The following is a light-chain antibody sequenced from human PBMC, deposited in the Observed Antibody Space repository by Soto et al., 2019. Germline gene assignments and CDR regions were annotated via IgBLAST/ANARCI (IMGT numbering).Light chain of an antibody. V-gene: IGLV2-11*01. CDR2: YVS. CDR1: SSDV. CDR3: CSSAGGFTWV. J-gene: IGLJ3*02. Sequence: QSALTQPRSVSGSPGQSVTISCTGTSSDVVSWYQQRPGKAPKLIIFYVSQRPSGVPDRFSASKSGDTASLTISGLQAEYEADYYCCSSAGGFTWVFGGGTKLTVL.